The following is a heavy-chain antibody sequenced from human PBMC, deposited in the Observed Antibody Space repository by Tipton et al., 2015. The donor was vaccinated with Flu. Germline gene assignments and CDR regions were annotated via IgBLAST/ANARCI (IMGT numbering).Heavy chain of an antibody. Sequence: TLSLTCTVSGGSISSSRYYWGWIRQPPGKGLEWIGSIYHSGTASYNPSLKSRVTISVDTSKNQISLKLSSVTAADTAVYYCARYPESNYHWFGPWGQGALVTVSS. D-gene: IGHD4-11*01. J-gene: IGHJ5*02. V-gene: IGHV4-39*07. CDR3: ARYPESNYHWFGP. CDR2: IYHSGTA. CDR1: GGSISSSRYY.